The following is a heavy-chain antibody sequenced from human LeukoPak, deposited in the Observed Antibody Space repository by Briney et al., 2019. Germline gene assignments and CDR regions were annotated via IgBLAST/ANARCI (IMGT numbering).Heavy chain of an antibody. D-gene: IGHD6-13*01. CDR1: GFTFSNAW. CDR3: TTERYTSSWYFDY. V-gene: IGHV3-15*01. J-gene: IGHJ4*02. CDR2: IKSKSDGGTA. Sequence: PGGSLRLSCAASGFTFSNAWMSWVRQAPGKGLGWVGRIKSKSDGGTADYAAPVKGRFSISRDDSKNTLSLQMNSLKTEDTAVYYCTTERYTSSWYFDYWGQGTLVTVSS.